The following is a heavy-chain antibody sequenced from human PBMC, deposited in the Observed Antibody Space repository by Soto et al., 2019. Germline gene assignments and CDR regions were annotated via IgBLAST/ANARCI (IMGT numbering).Heavy chain of an antibody. Sequence: QVQLRESGSGLVKPSQTLSLTCSASGASVTRDGNCWTWNRQPPAKGLEFVASIYHGGSTFYNPSLRSRVTISLDRSKNQFPLKLTSVTAADTAVYYCASEVDGYSQFDDWGQGTLVTVSS. J-gene: IGHJ4*02. CDR1: GASVTRDGNC. CDR2: IYHGGST. D-gene: IGHD4-4*01. CDR3: ASEVDGYSQFDD. V-gene: IGHV4-30-2*01.